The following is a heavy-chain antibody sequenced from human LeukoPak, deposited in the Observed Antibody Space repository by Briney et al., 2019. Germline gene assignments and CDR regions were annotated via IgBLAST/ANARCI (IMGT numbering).Heavy chain of an antibody. Sequence: GGSLRLSCAASGFTFSDYALIWVRQAPGKGLEWISAIRGTGGTTYYADSVKGRCTISRDNFRNTVYLQMNSLRAEDTALYFCGKDPNGDYVGAFDFWGPGTMVTVSS. CDR3: GKDPNGDYVGAFDF. J-gene: IGHJ3*01. V-gene: IGHV3-23*01. CDR1: GFTFSDYA. D-gene: IGHD4-17*01. CDR2: IRGTGGTT.